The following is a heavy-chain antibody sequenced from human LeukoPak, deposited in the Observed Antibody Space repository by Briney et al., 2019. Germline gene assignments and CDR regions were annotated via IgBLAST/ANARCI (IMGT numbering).Heavy chain of an antibody. CDR2: ISSSSSYI. V-gene: IGHV3-21*06. Sequence: GGSLRLSCAASGFTFSSYSMNWVRQAPGKGLEWVSSISSSSSYIYYADSVKGRFTISRDNAKSSLYLQMNSMRADDTAVYFCARDPSEASHPYYFDYWGQGILVTVSS. J-gene: IGHJ4*02. D-gene: IGHD6-25*01. CDR1: GFTFSSYS. CDR3: ARDPSEASHPYYFDY.